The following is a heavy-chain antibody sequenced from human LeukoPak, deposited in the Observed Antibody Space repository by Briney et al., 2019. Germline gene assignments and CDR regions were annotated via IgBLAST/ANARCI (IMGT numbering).Heavy chain of an antibody. V-gene: IGHV4-61*02. D-gene: IGHD5-18*01. CDR3: ARVDIPMAGYAFDI. CDR2: IYTSGST. Sequence: SQTLSLTCTVSGGSISSGSYYWSWIRQPAGKGLEWIGRIYTSGSTNYNPSLRSRVTILLDTSKNQFSLNLNSVTAADTPVYYCARVDIPMAGYAFDIWGQGTMVTVSS. J-gene: IGHJ3*02. CDR1: GGSISSGSYY.